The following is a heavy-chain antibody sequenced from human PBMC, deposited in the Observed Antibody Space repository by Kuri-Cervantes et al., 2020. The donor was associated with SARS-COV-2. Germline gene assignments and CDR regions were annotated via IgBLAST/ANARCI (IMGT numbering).Heavy chain of an antibody. Sequence: ASVKVSCKASGYTFTRYYMHWVRQAPGQGLEWMGIINPSGGSTSYAQKFQGRVTMTRDTSTSTVYMELSSLRSEDTAVYYCARALAAAGIWVYWGQGTLVTVSS. CDR1: GYTFTRYY. D-gene: IGHD6-13*01. V-gene: IGHV1-46*01. CDR3: ARALAAAGIWVY. J-gene: IGHJ4*02. CDR2: INPSGGST.